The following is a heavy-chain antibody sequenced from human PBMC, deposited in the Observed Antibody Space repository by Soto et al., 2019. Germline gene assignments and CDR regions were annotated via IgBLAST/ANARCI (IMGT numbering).Heavy chain of an antibody. V-gene: IGHV4-31*01. CDR1: GGSISSGGYY. CDR3: AGGAGTIFGVVGWYFDL. D-gene: IGHD3-3*01. CDR2: IYYSGST. Sequence: QVQLQESGPGLVKPSQTLSLTCTVSGGSISSGGYYWSWIRQHPGKGLEWIGYIYYSGSTYYNPSLKGPVTILVSTAKNPFSRELRFVTAADTAVEYLAGGAGTIFGVVGWYFDLWGRGTLVTVSS. J-gene: IGHJ2*01.